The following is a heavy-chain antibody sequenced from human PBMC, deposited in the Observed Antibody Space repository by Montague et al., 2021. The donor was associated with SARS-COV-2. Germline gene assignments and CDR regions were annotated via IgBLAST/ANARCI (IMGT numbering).Heavy chain of an antibody. V-gene: IGHV4-59*02. CDR2: YAFSWCK. CDR1: GGSVWRNS. D-gene: IGHD1-1*01. Sequence: SETLSLTCRRSGGSVWRNSGAGRRSTRRKSSDGSSSYAFSWCKKKNPSLKTRVTLSLDTPKNHFPLRLNSVTAADTAVYYCARAQNICFIANCVKYFDIWGLGAMVSVSS. CDR3: ARAQNICFIANCVKYFDI. J-gene: IGHJ4*02.